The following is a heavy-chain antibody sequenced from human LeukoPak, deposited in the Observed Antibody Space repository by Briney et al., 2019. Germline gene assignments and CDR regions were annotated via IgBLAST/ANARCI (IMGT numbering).Heavy chain of an antibody. V-gene: IGHV3-11*04. CDR2: ITSNSNFK. CDR3: ASERRGWAAGSGPDGFEI. CDR1: GFTFSDYY. D-gene: IGHD3-10*01. J-gene: IGHJ3*02. Sequence: GGSLRLSCAASGFTFSDYYMSWIRQAPGKGLECVSYITSNSNFKYYADSVKGRFTISRDNAKNSLYLQMNSLRAEVTAVYYCASERRGWAAGSGPDGFEIWGQGTMVTVSS.